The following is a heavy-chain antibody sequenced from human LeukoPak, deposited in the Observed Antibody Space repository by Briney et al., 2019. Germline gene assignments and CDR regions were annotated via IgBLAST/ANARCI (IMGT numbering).Heavy chain of an antibody. Sequence: SETLSLTCTVSGGSISSSSYYWGWIRQPPGKGLEWIGSIYYSGSTYYNPSLKSRVTISVDTSKNQFSLKLSSVTAADTAVYCCASSYLGASISNWFDPWGQGTLVTVSS. J-gene: IGHJ5*02. CDR1: GGSISSSSYY. D-gene: IGHD5-12*01. CDR3: ASSYLGASISNWFDP. V-gene: IGHV4-39*01. CDR2: IYYSGST.